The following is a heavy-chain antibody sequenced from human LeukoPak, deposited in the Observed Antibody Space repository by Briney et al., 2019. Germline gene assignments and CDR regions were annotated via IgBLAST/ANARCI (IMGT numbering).Heavy chain of an antibody. V-gene: IGHV7-4-1*02. D-gene: IGHD3-22*01. Sequence: ASVKVSCKASGYIFTNYAINWVRQAPGQGLEWMGWININTGKPTYAQGFTGRFVFSLDTSVSTAYLQISGLKAQDTAFYYCAREEYYDTSASTNFDYWGQGTLVTVSS. CDR3: AREEYYDTSASTNFDY. CDR1: GYIFTNYA. CDR2: ININTGKP. J-gene: IGHJ4*02.